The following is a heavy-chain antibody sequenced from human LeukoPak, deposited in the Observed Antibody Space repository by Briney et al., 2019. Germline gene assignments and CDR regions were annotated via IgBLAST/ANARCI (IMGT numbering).Heavy chain of an antibody. CDR3: ARSLVGATADWFDP. Sequence: GGSLRLSCAASGFTFSDYYMSWIRQAPGKGLEWVSYIRSSGSTIYYADSVKGRFTISRDNAKNSLYLQMNSLRAEDTAVYYCARSLVGATADWFDPWGQGTLVTVSS. D-gene: IGHD1-26*01. CDR2: IRSSGSTI. CDR1: GFTFSDYY. V-gene: IGHV3-11*04. J-gene: IGHJ5*02.